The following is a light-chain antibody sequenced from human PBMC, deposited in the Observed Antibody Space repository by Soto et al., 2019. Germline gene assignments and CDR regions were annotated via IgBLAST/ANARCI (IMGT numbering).Light chain of an antibody. V-gene: IGLV2-14*01. CDR3: SSYTSSSTL. CDR2: DVS. J-gene: IGLJ2*01. Sequence: QSALTQPASVSGSPGQSITISCTGTSSDVGGYNYVSWYQQHPGKAPKLMIYDVSNRPSGVSNRFSGSKSGNTASLTISGFQAEDEDDYYCSSYTSSSTLFGGGTKVTVL. CDR1: SSDVGGYNY.